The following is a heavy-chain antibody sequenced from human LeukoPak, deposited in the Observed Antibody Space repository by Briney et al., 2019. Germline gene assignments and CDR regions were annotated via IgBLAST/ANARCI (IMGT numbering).Heavy chain of an antibody. J-gene: IGHJ6*03. CDR1: GFTFSSYA. CDR3: ARDIGAYYYYMDV. Sequence: GGSLRLSCAASGFTFSSYAMSWVRQAPGKGLEWVANIKQDGSEKYYVDSVKGRFTISRDNAKNSLYLQMNSLRAEDTAVYYCARDIGAYYYYMDVWGKGTTVTVSS. V-gene: IGHV3-7*01. D-gene: IGHD5-12*01. CDR2: IKQDGSEK.